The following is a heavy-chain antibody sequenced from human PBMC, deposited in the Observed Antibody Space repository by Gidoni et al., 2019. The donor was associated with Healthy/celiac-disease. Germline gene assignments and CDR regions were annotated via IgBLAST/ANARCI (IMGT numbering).Heavy chain of an antibody. Sequence: QVQLVQSGAEVKKPGSSVKVSCKASGGTFSSYAISWVRQAPGQGLEWMGGIIPIFGTANYAQKFQGRVTITADESSSTAYMELSSLRSEDTAVYYCARQTEGCYNPQPSAGSCWFDPWGQGTLVTVSS. V-gene: IGHV1-69*01. CDR2: IIPIFGTA. D-gene: IGHD2-2*02. CDR3: ARQTEGCYNPQPSAGSCWFDP. CDR1: GGTFSSYA. J-gene: IGHJ5*02.